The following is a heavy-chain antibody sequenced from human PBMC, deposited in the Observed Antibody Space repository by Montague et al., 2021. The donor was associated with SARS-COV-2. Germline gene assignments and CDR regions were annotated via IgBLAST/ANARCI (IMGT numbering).Heavy chain of an antibody. CDR2: IYYSGTT. V-gene: IGHV4-59*01. Sequence: SETLSLTCTVSGGSISSYYWSWIRQPPGKGLEWIGYIYYSGTTNYNPSLKSRVTISVDTSKNQFSLRLSSVTAADTAVYYCARDLPASSPRNAFWGQGTLVTVSS. CDR3: ARDLPASSPRNAF. D-gene: IGHD2-15*01. J-gene: IGHJ4*02. CDR1: GGSISSYY.